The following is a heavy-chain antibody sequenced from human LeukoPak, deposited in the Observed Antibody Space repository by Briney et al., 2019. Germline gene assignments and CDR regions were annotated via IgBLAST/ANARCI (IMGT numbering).Heavy chain of an antibody. CDR1: GGSISSYY. V-gene: IGHV4-59*12. Sequence: NTSETLSLTCTVSGGSISSYYWSWIRQPPGKGLEWIGYIYYSGSTNYNPSLKSRVTLSVDPSKNQFSLKLSSVTAADTAVYYCARGRTRYGSGSYYPRGLFDYWGQGTLVTVSS. D-gene: IGHD3-10*01. CDR2: IYYSGST. CDR3: ARGRTRYGSGSYYPRGLFDY. J-gene: IGHJ4*02.